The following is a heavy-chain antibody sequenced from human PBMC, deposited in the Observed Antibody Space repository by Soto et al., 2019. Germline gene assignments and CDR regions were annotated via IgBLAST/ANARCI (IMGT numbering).Heavy chain of an antibody. Sequence: ASVKVSCKASGYTFTSYGISWVRQAPGQGLEWMGWISAYNGNTNYAQKLQGRVTMTTDTSTSTAYMELRSLRSDDTAVYYCARGLRGSSSYDYYYYYGMDVWGQGTTVTVSS. CDR2: ISAYNGNT. D-gene: IGHD6-6*01. CDR1: GYTFTSYG. J-gene: IGHJ6*02. V-gene: IGHV1-18*01. CDR3: ARGLRGSSSYDYYYYYGMDV.